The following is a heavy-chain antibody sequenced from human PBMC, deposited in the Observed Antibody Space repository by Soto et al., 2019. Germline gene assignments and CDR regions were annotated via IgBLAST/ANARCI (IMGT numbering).Heavy chain of an antibody. J-gene: IGHJ6*03. Sequence: GGSLRLSCAASGFTFSSYSMNWVRQAPGKGLEWVSSISSSSSYIYYADSVKGRFTISRDNAKNSLYLQMNSLRAEDTAVYYCARDKYCSGGSCLYYYYYMDVWGKGTTVTVSS. CDR2: ISSSSSYI. D-gene: IGHD2-15*01. CDR3: ARDKYCSGGSCLYYYYYMDV. V-gene: IGHV3-21*01. CDR1: GFTFSSYS.